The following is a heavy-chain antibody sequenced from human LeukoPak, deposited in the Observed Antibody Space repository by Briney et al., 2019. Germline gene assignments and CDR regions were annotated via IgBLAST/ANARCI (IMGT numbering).Heavy chain of an antibody. CDR1: SGSISSSSYY. CDR3: ARKIAAAGRVEWFDP. V-gene: IGHV4-39*01. J-gene: IGHJ5*02. Sequence: KPSDTLSHPCTFSSGSISSSSYYWRWIRQPPGKGLEWIGSIYYSVITYYSPSLKSRVTISVGTSKNQFSLKLSSVTAADTAVYYCARKIAAAGRVEWFDPWGQGTLVTVSS. D-gene: IGHD6-13*01. CDR2: IYYSVIT.